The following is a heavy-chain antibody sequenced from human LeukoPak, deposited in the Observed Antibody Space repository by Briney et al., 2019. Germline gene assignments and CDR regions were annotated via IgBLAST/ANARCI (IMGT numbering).Heavy chain of an antibody. V-gene: IGHV3-30*02. CDR1: GFTFSSYG. D-gene: IGHD3-10*01. Sequence: GGSLRLSCAASGFTFSSYGMHWGRQAPGKGLEWVTFIHSDGSNKYYADSVKGRFTVSRDNSKNTLYLQMSSLRAEDTAVYYCAKMVWVGESTNDYWGQGTLVTVSS. J-gene: IGHJ4*02. CDR3: AKMVWVGESTNDY. CDR2: IHSDGSNK.